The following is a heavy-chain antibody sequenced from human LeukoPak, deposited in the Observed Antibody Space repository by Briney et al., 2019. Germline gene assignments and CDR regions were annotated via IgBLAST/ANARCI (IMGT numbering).Heavy chain of an antibody. CDR3: ARDISRGGSGSYYDDY. J-gene: IGHJ4*02. D-gene: IGHD3-10*01. CDR1: GFTVSSNY. V-gene: IGHV3-53*01. CDR2: IYSGGST. Sequence: GGSLRLSCAASGFTVSSNYMSWVRQAPGKGLEWVSVIYSGGSTYYADSVKGRFTISRDNSKNTLYLQMNSLRAEDTAVYYCARDISRGGSGSYYDDYWGQGTLVTVSS.